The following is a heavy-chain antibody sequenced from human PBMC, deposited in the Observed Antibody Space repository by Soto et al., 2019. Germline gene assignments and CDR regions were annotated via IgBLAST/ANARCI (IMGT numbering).Heavy chain of an antibody. J-gene: IGHJ5*02. CDR3: ARGTYYYGSGSYSCFDP. CDR1: GGSISSSSYY. D-gene: IGHD3-10*01. CDR2: IYYSGST. V-gene: IGHV4-39*01. Sequence: SETLSLTCTVSGGSISSSSYYWGWIRQPPGKGLEWIGSIYYSGSTYYNPSLKSRVTISVDTSKNQFSLKLSSVTAADTAVYYCARGTYYYGSGSYSCFDPWGQGTQVTISS.